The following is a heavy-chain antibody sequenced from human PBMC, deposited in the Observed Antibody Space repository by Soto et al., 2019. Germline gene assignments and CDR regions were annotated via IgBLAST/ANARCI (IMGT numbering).Heavy chain of an antibody. V-gene: IGHV3-74*01. CDR2: ITSDGKSK. CDR1: GFNFINHW. J-gene: IGHJ5*02. D-gene: IGHD2-21*02. Sequence: GGSLRLSCAASGFNFINHWMHWVRQRPGEGLVWVSRITSDGKSKAYAESVKGRFAISRDNAKNTLYLQMNGLTAEDTAVYYCARESGDWPLNWFDPWGLGTLVTVSS. CDR3: ARESGDWPLNWFDP.